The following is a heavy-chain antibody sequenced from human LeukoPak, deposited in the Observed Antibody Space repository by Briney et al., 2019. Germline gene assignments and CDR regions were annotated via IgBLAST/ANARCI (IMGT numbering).Heavy chain of an antibody. CDR3: SSIVGAPNHAFDI. D-gene: IGHD1-26*01. CDR1: GFTFSSYS. CDR2: IYSDGST. V-gene: IGHV3-53*01. J-gene: IGHJ3*02. Sequence: GGSLRLSCAASGFTFSSYSMNWVRQAPGKGLEWVSVIYSDGSTYYADSVKGRFTISRDNSKNTLYLQMNSLRAEDTAVYYCSSIVGAPNHAFDIWGQGTMVTVSS.